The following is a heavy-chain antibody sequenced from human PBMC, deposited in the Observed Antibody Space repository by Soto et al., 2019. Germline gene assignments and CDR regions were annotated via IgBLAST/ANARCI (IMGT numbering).Heavy chain of an antibody. D-gene: IGHD2-8*01. CDR2: VYPRGSDT. J-gene: IGHJ4*02. CDR3: ARRFCTTPDCSMYFDK. Sequence: LKISCETSAYXLTRNWLGWVRHLPGKGLEWVGLVYPRGSDTRYSTSFRGHVSMSADESVRTAYLQWTSLEASDTAIYYCARRFCTTPDCSMYFDKCGQGTSVTLSS. V-gene: IGHV5-51*01. CDR1: AYXLTRNW.